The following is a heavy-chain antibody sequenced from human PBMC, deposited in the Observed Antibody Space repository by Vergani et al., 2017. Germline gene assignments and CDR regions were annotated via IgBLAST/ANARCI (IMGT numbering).Heavy chain of an antibody. J-gene: IGHJ3*02. CDR3: ARDDPSDYGDYYDAFDI. CDR2: IIPIFGTA. CDR1: GGTFSSYA. Sequence: QVQLVQSGAEVKKPGSSVKVPCKASGGTFSSYAISWVRQAPGQGLEWMGGIIPIFGTANYAQKFQGRVTLTADESTSTAYMELSSLRSEDTAVYYCARDDPSDYGDYYDAFDIWSQGTMVTVSS. D-gene: IGHD4-17*01. V-gene: IGHV1-69*01.